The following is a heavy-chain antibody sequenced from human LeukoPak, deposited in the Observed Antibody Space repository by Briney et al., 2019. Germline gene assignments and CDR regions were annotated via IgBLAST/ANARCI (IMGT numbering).Heavy chain of an antibody. CDR1: GFTFSTYW. CDR2: INSDGIST. V-gene: IGHV3-74*01. CDR3: ATDVPAATIFGY. D-gene: IGHD2-2*01. J-gene: IGHJ4*02. Sequence: GGSLRLSCAASGFTFSTYWMHWVRQAPGTGLVWVSLINSDGISTNYADSVKGRFTISRDNAKNTLYLQMNSLRAEDTAVYYCATDVPAATIFGYWGQGTLVTVSP.